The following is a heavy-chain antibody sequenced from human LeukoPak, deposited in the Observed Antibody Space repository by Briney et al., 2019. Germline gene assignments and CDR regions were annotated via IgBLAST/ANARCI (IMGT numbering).Heavy chain of an antibody. V-gene: IGHV3-74*03. CDR3: AKSDWFDP. CDR1: GFTLKNYW. Sequence: PGGSLRLSCETSGFTLKNYWMSWLRRAPGKGLEWASRSKYDGSTAMYAESVKGRFTISRDNARGTLYLQMNSLRVDDTAVYYCAKSDWFDPCGRGILVTVSS. CDR2: SKYDGSTA. J-gene: IGHJ5*02.